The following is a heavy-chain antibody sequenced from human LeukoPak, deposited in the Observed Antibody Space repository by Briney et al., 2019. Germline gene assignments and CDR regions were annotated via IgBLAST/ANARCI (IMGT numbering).Heavy chain of an antibody. V-gene: IGHV4-39*07. CDR2: IYYSGST. D-gene: IGHD3-22*01. Sequence: SETLSLTCTVSGGSISSSSYYWGWIRQPPGKGLEWIGSIYYSGSTYDNPSLKSRVTISVDKSKNQFSLKLSSVTAADTAVYYCARETRGYYVIFDYWGQGTLVTVSS. CDR1: GGSISSSSYY. CDR3: ARETRGYYVIFDY. J-gene: IGHJ4*02.